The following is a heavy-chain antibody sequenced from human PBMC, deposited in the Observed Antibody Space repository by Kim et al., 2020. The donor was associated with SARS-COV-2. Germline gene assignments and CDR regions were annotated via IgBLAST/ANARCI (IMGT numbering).Heavy chain of an antibody. J-gene: IGHJ4*02. V-gene: IGHV4-34*01. Sequence: SETLSLTCAVYGGSFSGYYWSWIRQPPGKGLEWIGEINHSGSTNYNPSLKSRVTISVDTSKNQFSLKLSSVTAADTAVYYCARGLPAIGLYDILTGAYYFDYWGQGTLVTVSS. CDR2: INHSGST. CDR1: GGSFSGYY. CDR3: ARGLPAIGLYDILTGAYYFDY. D-gene: IGHD3-9*01.